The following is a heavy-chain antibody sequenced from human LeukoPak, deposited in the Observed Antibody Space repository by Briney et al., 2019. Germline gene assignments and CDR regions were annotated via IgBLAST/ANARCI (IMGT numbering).Heavy chain of an antibody. CDR1: GFTLSTYW. D-gene: IGHD4-23*01. CDR3: AKTLGGRWFFDC. Sequence: GGSLRLSCEASGFTLSTYWMNWVRQAPGKGLDWVANINPDGSGKRYVDSVKGRFTIARDNADNSLSLQMNSLRAEDTAVYYCAKTLGGRWFFDCWGQGTLVTVS. V-gene: IGHV3-7*01. CDR2: INPDGSGK. J-gene: IGHJ4*02.